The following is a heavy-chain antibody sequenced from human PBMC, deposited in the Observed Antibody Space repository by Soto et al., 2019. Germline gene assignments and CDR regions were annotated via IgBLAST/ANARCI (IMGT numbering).Heavy chain of an antibody. V-gene: IGHV4-31*03. D-gene: IGHD3-16*02. CDR2: IYYST. J-gene: IGHJ6*02. Sequence: QVQLQESGPGLVKPSQTLSLTCTVSGGSISSGGYYWSWIRQHPGKGLEWIGYIYYSTYYNPSLKSRVTISVDTSKNQFSLKLGSVTAADTAVYYCARDYRASYPAYYYYGMDVWGQGTTVTVSS. CDR1: GGSISSGGYY. CDR3: ARDYRASYPAYYYYGMDV.